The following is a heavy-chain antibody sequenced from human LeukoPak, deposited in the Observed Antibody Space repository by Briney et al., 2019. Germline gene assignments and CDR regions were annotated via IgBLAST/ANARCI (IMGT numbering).Heavy chain of an antibody. J-gene: IGHJ5*02. CDR1: GSYISSGGYS. CDR2: IYHSGST. D-gene: IGHD1-26*01. V-gene: IGHV4-30-2*01. Sequence: RPSETLSLTCAVSGSYISSGGYSWSWIRQPPGKGLEWIGYIYHSGSTYYNPSLKSRVTISVDRSKNQFSLKLSSVTAADTAVYYCARVKTPSYSGWFDPWGQGTLVTVSS. CDR3: ARVKTPSYSGWFDP.